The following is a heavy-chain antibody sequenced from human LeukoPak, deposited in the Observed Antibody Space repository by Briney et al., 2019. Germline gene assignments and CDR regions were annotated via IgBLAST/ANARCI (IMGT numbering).Heavy chain of an antibody. V-gene: IGHV4-39*07. CDR3: ARRPIYGDPKFDY. CDR1: GDSISSSNCY. D-gene: IGHD4-17*01. Sequence: PSETLSLTCTVSGDSISSSNCYWGWIRQPPGKGLEWIGSIYDSGNIYFNPSLKSRVTISVDTSKNQFSLKLSSVTAADTAVYSCARRPIYGDPKFDYWGQGTLVIVSS. CDR2: IYDSGNI. J-gene: IGHJ4*02.